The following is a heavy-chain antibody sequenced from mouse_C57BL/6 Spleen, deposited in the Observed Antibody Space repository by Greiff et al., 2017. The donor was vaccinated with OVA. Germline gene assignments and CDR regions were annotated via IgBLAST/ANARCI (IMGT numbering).Heavy chain of an antibody. V-gene: IGHV1-64*01. CDR3: ARRRELGQYAMDY. CDR2: IHPNSGST. Sequence: VQLQQPGAELVKPGASVKLSCKASGYTFTSYWMHWVKQRPGQGLEWIGMIHPNSGSTNYNEKFKSKATLTVDKSSSTAYMQLSRQTAEDAADYYCARRRELGQYAMDYWGQGTSVTVSS. J-gene: IGHJ4*01. D-gene: IGHD4-1*01. CDR1: GYTFTSYW.